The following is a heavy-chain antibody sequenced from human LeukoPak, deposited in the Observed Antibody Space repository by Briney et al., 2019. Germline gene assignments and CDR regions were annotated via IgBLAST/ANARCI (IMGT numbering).Heavy chain of an antibody. Sequence: PSETLSLTCTVSGGSIRSYYWSWIRQPPAKGLEWIGYIYDTGSTNYNPSLKSRVTISVDTSKNQFSLKLSSVTAADTAVYYCARRRHCSGETCYYFDYWGRGTLVTVSS. D-gene: IGHD2-15*01. J-gene: IGHJ4*02. CDR2: IYDTGST. CDR3: ARRRHCSGETCYYFDY. CDR1: GGSIRSYY. V-gene: IGHV4-59*08.